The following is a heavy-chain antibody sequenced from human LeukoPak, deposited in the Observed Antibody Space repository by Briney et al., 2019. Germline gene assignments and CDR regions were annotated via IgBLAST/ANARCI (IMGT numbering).Heavy chain of an antibody. J-gene: IGHJ4*02. CDR2: IWFDGSNK. CDR1: GFTFSTYG. CDR3: AKASGRYCSSTRCQAPLDY. D-gene: IGHD2-2*01. Sequence: GRSLRHSCAASGFTFSTYGMHWVRQAPGRGLEWVAVIWFDGSNKYNADSVRGRFTISRDNSKNTLYLEMNSLRDEDTAVYYCAKASGRYCSSTRCQAPLDYWGQGTLVTVSS. V-gene: IGHV3-33*06.